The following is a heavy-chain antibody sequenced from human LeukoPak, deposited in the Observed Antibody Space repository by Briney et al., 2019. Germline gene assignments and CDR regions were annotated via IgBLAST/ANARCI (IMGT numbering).Heavy chain of an antibody. CDR3: ARDGRGCSGGSCYSTVGFDY. D-gene: IGHD2-15*01. CDR1: GYSISSGYY. CDR2: IYHGGST. Sequence: SETLSLTCTVSGYSISSGYYWGWIRQPPGKGLDWIGSIYHGGSTDYNPSLKSRVTISVETSKNQFSLKLSSVTAADTAVYYCARDGRGCSGGSCYSTVGFDYWGQGTLVTVSS. V-gene: IGHV4-38-2*02. J-gene: IGHJ4*02.